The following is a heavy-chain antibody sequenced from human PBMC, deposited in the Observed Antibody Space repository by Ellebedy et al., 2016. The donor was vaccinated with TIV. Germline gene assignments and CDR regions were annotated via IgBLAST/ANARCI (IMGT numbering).Heavy chain of an antibody. CDR2: IYYSGNT. Sequence: MPSETLSLTCTVSGGSISSGDYYWSWIRQPPGKGLEWIGYIYYSGNTYHNPSLKSRVTISVDTSKNQFSLKLRSVTAADTAVYYCARGGDGYIHYWGQGTLVTVSS. CDR1: GGSISSGDYY. CDR3: ARGGDGYIHY. J-gene: IGHJ4*02. V-gene: IGHV4-30-4*01. D-gene: IGHD5-24*01.